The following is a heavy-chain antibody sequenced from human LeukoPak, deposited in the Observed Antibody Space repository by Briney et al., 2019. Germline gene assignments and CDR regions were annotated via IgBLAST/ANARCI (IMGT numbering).Heavy chain of an antibody. Sequence: SGTLSLTCAVSGGSISSSNWWSWVRQPPGKGLEWIGEIYHSGSTNYNPSLKSRVTISVDKYKNQFSLKLSSVTAADTAVYYCARAGYSSSWYVGKYFQHWGQGTLVTVSS. CDR2: IYHSGST. D-gene: IGHD6-13*01. J-gene: IGHJ1*01. V-gene: IGHV4-4*02. CDR3: ARAGYSSSWYVGKYFQH. CDR1: GGSISSSNW.